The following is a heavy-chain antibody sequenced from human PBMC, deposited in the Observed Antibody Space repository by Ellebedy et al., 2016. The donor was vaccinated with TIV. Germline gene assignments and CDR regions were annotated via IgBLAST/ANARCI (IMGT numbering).Heavy chain of an antibody. Sequence: AASVKVSCKASGYTFTAYYMHWVRQAPGQGLEWMGWINPDSGGTKYAQKFQGRVTMTRDTSVITAYMEMSSLTSDDTAVYYCARDLGVRGTSYWGQGSLVTVSS. CDR3: ARDLGVRGTSY. J-gene: IGHJ4*02. CDR1: GYTFTAYY. CDR2: INPDSGGT. V-gene: IGHV1-2*02. D-gene: IGHD3-10*01.